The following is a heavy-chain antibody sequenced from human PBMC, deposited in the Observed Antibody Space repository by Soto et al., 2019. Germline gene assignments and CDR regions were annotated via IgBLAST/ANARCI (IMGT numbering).Heavy chain of an antibody. CDR3: ARVRLGTPDY. Sequence: QVQLQQCGAGLLKPSETLSLTCAVYGGSFSGYYWSWIRQPPGKGLEWIGEITHSGRTNYNPSLKSRVTISVDTSKNQFSLQLSSVTAADTAVYYCARVRLGTPDYWGQGTLVTVSS. CDR2: ITHSGRT. D-gene: IGHD3-16*01. J-gene: IGHJ4*02. CDR1: GGSFSGYY. V-gene: IGHV4-34*01.